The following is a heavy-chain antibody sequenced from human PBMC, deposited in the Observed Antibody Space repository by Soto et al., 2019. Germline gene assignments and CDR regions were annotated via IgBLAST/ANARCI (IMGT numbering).Heavy chain of an antibody. CDR3: ARGAPVVNDY. V-gene: IGHV4-31*03. J-gene: IGHJ4*02. Sequence: PSETLSLTCTVSGGSISSGDYYWSWIRQHPGKGLEWIGYIYYSGSTYYNPSLKSRLTISVDTSKNQFSLKLSSVTAADTAVYYCARGAPVVNDYWGQGTLVTVSS. CDR1: GGSISSGDYY. CDR2: IYYSGST. D-gene: IGHD3-22*01.